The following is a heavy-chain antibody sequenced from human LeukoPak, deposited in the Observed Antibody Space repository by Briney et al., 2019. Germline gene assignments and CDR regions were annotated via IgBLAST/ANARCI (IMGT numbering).Heavy chain of an antibody. CDR3: ARGPPVKYSYCSGGSCCGYNWFDP. V-gene: IGHV1-8*01. CDR1: GYTFTSYD. J-gene: IGHJ5*02. CDR2: MNPNSGNT. Sequence: VASVKVSCKASGYTFTSYDINWVRQATGQGLEWMGWMNPNSGNTGYAQKFQGRVTMTRNTSISTAYMELSSLRSEDTAVYYCARGPPVKYSYCSGGSCCGYNWFDPWGQGTLVTVSS. D-gene: IGHD2-15*01.